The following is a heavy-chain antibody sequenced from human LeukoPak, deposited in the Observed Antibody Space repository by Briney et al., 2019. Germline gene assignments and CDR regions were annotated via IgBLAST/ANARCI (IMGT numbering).Heavy chain of an antibody. CDR1: GASISSTTYY. CDR2: IYYSGST. J-gene: IGHJ5*02. D-gene: IGHD5-24*01. CDR3: ARKGAPDRWENWFDP. V-gene: IGHV4-39*07. Sequence: SETLSLTCTVSGASISSTTYYWGWIRQPPRKGLEWIASIYYSGSTYYNPSLKSRVTISVDTSKNRFSLRLSSVTAADTAVYFRARKGAPDRWENWFDPWGQGTLVTVSS.